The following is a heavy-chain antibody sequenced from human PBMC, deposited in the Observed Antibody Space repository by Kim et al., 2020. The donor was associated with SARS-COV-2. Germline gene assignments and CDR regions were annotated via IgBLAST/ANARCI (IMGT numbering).Heavy chain of an antibody. V-gene: IGHV3-9*01. CDR3: AKAFRGWFGELLGFDY. CDR1: GFTFDDYA. J-gene: IGHJ4*02. Sequence: GGSLRLSCAASGFTFDDYAMHWVRQAPGKGLEWVSGISWNSGSIGYADSVKGRFTISRDNAKNSLYLQMNSLRAEDTALYYCAKAFRGWFGELLGFDYWGQGTLVTVSS. CDR2: ISWNSGSI. D-gene: IGHD3-10*01.